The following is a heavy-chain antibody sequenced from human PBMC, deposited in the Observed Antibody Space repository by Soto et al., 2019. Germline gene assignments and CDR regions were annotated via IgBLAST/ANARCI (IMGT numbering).Heavy chain of an antibody. V-gene: IGHV3-33*01. CDR1: GFTFSSYG. Sequence: QVQLVESGGGVVQPGRSLRLSCAASGFTFSSYGMHWVRQAPGKGLEWVAVICDDGSNKYYADSVKGRFTISRDNSKNTLYLQMNRLRAGDTAVYYCARDHSYYYDSSGPIDYWGQGTLVTVSS. CDR3: ARDHSYYYDSSGPIDY. J-gene: IGHJ4*02. CDR2: ICDDGSNK. D-gene: IGHD3-22*01.